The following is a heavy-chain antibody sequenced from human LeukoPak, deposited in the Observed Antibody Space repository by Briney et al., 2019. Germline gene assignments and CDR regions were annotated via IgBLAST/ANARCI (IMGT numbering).Heavy chain of an antibody. D-gene: IGHD3-10*01. CDR3: ARHGSGSYYFPHFDY. Sequence: PSETLSLTCTVSGGSISSYYWSWIRQPPGKGLEWIGYIYYSGSTNYNPSLKGRVTISVDTFKNQFSLKLSSVTAADTAVYYCARHGSGSYYFPHFDYWGQGTLVTVSS. CDR2: IYYSGST. J-gene: IGHJ4*02. V-gene: IGHV4-59*08. CDR1: GGSISSYY.